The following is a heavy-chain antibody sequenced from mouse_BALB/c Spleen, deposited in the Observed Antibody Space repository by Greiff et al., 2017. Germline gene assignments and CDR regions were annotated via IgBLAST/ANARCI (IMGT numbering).Heavy chain of an antibody. J-gene: IGHJ3*01. CDR3: NAGGYDVRFAY. CDR1: GFNIKDYY. CDR2: IDPENGDT. V-gene: IGHV14-4*02. Sequence: VQLQQSGAELVRSGASVKLSCTASGFNIKDYYMHWVKQRPEQGLEWIGWIDPENGDTEYAPKFQGKATMTADTSSNTAYLQLSSLTSEDTAVYYCNAGGYDVRFAYWGQGTLVTVSA. D-gene: IGHD2-14*01.